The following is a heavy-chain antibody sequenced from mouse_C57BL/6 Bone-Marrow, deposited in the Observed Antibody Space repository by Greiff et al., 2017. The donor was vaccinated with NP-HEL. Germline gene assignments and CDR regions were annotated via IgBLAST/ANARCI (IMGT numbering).Heavy chain of an antibody. CDR3: ARDYGSSYDAY. D-gene: IGHD1-1*01. V-gene: IGHV1-69*01. Sequence: QVQLQQPGAELVMPGASVKLSCKASGYTFTSYWMHWVKQRPGQGLEWIGEIDPSDSYTNYNQKFKGNSTLTVDKSSSTAYMQLSSLPSEYSAVYYCARDYGSSYDAYWGQGTLVTVSA. J-gene: IGHJ3*01. CDR2: IDPSDSYT. CDR1: GYTFTSYW.